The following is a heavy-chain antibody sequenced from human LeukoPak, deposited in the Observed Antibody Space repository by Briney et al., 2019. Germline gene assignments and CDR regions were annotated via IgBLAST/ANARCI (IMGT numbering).Heavy chain of an antibody. CDR3: ARTGYSSGWYFDY. CDR2: IYYSGST. V-gene: IGHV4-59*01. CDR1: GGSISSYY. J-gene: IGHJ4*02. Sequence: SETLSLTCTVSGGSISSYYWSWIRQLPGKGLEWIGYIYYSGSTNYNPSLKSRVTISVDTSKNQFSLKLSSVTAADTAVYYCARTGYSSGWYFDYWGQGTLVTVSS. D-gene: IGHD6-19*01.